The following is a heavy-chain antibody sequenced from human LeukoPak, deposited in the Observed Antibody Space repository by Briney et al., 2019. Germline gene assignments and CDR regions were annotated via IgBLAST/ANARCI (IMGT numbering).Heavy chain of an antibody. CDR1: GDSVSSNSAA. J-gene: IGHJ4*02. Sequence: SQTPSLTCAISGDSVSSNSAAWNWIRQSPSRGLEWLGRTYYRSKWYNDYAVSVKSRTTINPDTSKNQFSLQLNSVTPEDTAVYYCARDHYGSGTPGSLFAFVWGQGTLVTVSS. CDR2: TYYRSKWYN. CDR3: ARDHYGSGTPGSLFAFV. D-gene: IGHD3-10*01. V-gene: IGHV6-1*01.